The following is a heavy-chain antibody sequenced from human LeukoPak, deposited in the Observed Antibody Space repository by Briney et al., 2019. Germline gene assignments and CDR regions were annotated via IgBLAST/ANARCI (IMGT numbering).Heavy chain of an antibody. J-gene: IGHJ4*02. CDR2: IYYSGST. CDR1: GGSFSGYY. D-gene: IGHD2-2*01. CDR3: ARGEYCSRTSCYRWPYDY. Sequence: SETLSLTCAVYGGSFSGYYWSWIRQPPGKGLEWIGYIYYSGSTTYNPSLKSRVTISVDTSKNQFSLKLSSVTAADTAVYYCARGEYCSRTSCYRWPYDYWGQGTLVTVSS. V-gene: IGHV4-59*01.